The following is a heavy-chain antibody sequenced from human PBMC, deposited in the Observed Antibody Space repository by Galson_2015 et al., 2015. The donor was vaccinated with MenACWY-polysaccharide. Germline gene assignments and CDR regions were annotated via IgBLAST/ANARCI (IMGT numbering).Heavy chain of an antibody. D-gene: IGHD3-22*01. Sequence: SETLSLTCTVSGGSISSSYWSWIRQPPGKGLEWIGYIYYSGSTNYNPSLKSRVTISVDTSKNQFSLKLSSVTAADTAVYYCACSTYYYDSSGYYLKTELDYWGQGTLVTVSS. J-gene: IGHJ4*02. CDR1: GGSISSSY. V-gene: IGHV4-59*01. CDR2: IYYSGST. CDR3: ACSTYYYDSSGYYLKTELDY.